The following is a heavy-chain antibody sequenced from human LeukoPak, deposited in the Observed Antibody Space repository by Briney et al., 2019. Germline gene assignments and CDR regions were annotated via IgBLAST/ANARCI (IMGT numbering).Heavy chain of an antibody. Sequence: GASVKVSCKASGGTFSSYAISWVRQAPGQGLEWMGWISAYNGNTNYAQKLQGRVTMTTDTSTSTAYMELRSLRSDDTAVYYCARNLAVAGLDYWGQGTLVTVSS. CDR1: GGTFSSYA. CDR3: ARNLAVAGLDY. J-gene: IGHJ4*02. D-gene: IGHD6-19*01. V-gene: IGHV1-18*01. CDR2: ISAYNGNT.